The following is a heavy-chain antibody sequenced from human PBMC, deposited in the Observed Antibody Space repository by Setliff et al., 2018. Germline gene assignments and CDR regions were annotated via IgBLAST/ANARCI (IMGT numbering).Heavy chain of an antibody. CDR2: IKQDGSEK. J-gene: IGHJ6*03. Sequence: GSLRLPCAASGFTFSIYWMTWVRQAPGTGPEWVAHIKQDGSEKYYVDSVKGRFIIPRDNAKNSLYLQMNSLRDDDTAVYYCARERVGRYYYYHMDVWGKGTTVTVSS. V-gene: IGHV3-7*03. CDR3: ARERVGRYYYYHMDV. CDR1: GFTFSIYW. D-gene: IGHD1-26*01.